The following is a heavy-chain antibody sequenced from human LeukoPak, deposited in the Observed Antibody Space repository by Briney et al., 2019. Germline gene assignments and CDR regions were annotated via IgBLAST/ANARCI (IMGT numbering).Heavy chain of an antibody. J-gene: IGHJ5*02. CDR3: ARGMAVAGTGGWFDP. CDR2: INHSGST. V-gene: IGHV4-34*01. CDR1: GGSFSGYY. Sequence: PSETLSVTCAVYGGSFSGYYWSWIRQPPGKGLEWIGEINHSGSTNYNPSLKSRVTISVDTSKNQFSLKLSSVTAADTAVYYCARGMAVAGTGGWFDPWGQGTLVTVSS. D-gene: IGHD6-19*01.